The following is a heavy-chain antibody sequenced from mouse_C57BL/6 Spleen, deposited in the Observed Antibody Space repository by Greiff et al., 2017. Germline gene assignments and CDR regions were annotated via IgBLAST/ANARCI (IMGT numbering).Heavy chain of an antibody. CDR2: INPNYGTT. Sequence: EVKLMESGPELVQPGASVKISCKASGYSFTDYNMNWVKQSNGKSLEWIGVINPNYGTTSYNQTFKGKATLTVAQSSSTAYMQLNSLTSEDAADYCCSKTGARGFAYWGQGTLVTVSA. CDR1: GYSFTDYN. CDR3: SKTGARGFAY. V-gene: IGHV1-39*01. J-gene: IGHJ3*01. D-gene: IGHD3-3*01.